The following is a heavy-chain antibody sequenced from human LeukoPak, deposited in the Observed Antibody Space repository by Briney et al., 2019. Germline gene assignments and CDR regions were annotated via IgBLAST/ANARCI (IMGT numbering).Heavy chain of an antibody. D-gene: IGHD6-19*01. CDR1: GYTFTSYA. CDR2: INPSGGST. Sequence: ASVKVSCKASGYTFTSYAMHWVRQAPGQRLEWMGIINPSGGSTSYAQKFQGRVTMTRDTSTSTVYMELSSLRSEDTAVYYCARARGGEAVAGRGPWYFDYWGQGTLVTVSS. J-gene: IGHJ4*02. V-gene: IGHV1-46*01. CDR3: ARARGGEAVAGRGPWYFDY.